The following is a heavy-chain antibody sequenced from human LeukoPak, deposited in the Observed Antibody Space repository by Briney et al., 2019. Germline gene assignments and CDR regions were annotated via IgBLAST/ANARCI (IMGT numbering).Heavy chain of an antibody. Sequence: ASVKVSCKASGYTYTGYDINWVRQATGQGLEWMGWMNPNSGNTGYAQKFQGRVTMTRNTSISTAYMELSSLRSEDTAVYYCARNEVVTAILYYYYYGMDVWGQGTTVTVSS. J-gene: IGHJ6*02. CDR1: GYTYTGYD. CDR3: ARNEVVTAILYYYYYGMDV. D-gene: IGHD2-21*02. CDR2: MNPNSGNT. V-gene: IGHV1-8*01.